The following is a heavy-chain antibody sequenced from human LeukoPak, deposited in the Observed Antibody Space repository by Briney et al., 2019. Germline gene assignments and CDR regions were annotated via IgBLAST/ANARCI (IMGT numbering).Heavy chain of an antibody. D-gene: IGHD6-13*01. CDR2: INHSGST. J-gene: IGHJ6*02. Sequence: PSETLSLTCAVYGGSFSGYYWSWIRQPPGKGLEWIGEINHSGSTNYNPSLKSRVTISVDMSKNQLSLKLSSVTAADTAVYYCARLRGIAAAGTSGAAYYYGMDVWGQGTTVTVSS. CDR3: ARLRGIAAAGTSGAAYYYGMDV. CDR1: GGSFSGYY. V-gene: IGHV4-34*01.